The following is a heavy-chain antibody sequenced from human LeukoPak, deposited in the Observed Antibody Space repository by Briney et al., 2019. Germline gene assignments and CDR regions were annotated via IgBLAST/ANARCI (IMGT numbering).Heavy chain of an antibody. Sequence: GSLRLSCAASGFTFSSYSMNWVRQAPGKGLEWVSSISSSSSYIYYADSVKGRFTISRDNAKNSLYLQMNSLRAEDTAVYYCARSPLLWFGEAYYMDVWGKGTTVTVSS. CDR2: ISSSSSYI. V-gene: IGHV3-21*01. CDR1: GFTFSSYS. D-gene: IGHD3-10*01. J-gene: IGHJ6*03. CDR3: ARSPLLWFGEAYYMDV.